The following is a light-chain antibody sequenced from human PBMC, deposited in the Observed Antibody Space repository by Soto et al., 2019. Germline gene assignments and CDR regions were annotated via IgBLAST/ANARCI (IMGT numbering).Light chain of an antibody. V-gene: IGLV1-40*01. CDR1: SSNIGEGYD. Sequence: QSVLTQPPSVSGAAGQRVTISCTGSSSNIGEGYDVHWYLQLPGTAPKLLIYGNTNRPSGVPDRFSGSKSGSSASLAITGLQAEDEADYYCQSHDSSLHASFFGTGTKVTVL. J-gene: IGLJ1*01. CDR2: GNT. CDR3: QSHDSSLHASF.